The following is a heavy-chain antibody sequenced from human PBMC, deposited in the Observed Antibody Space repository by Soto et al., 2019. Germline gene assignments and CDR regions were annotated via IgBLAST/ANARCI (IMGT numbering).Heavy chain of an antibody. J-gene: IGHJ5*02. Sequence: GESLKISCKGSGYSFTSYWIGWVRQMPVKGLEWMGIIYPGDSDTRYSPSFQGQVTISADKSISTAYLQWSSLKASDTAMYYCARALLWSAGSPLFDPWRQGTLDSVSS. V-gene: IGHV5-51*01. D-gene: IGHD3-10*01. CDR1: GYSFTSYW. CDR2: IYPGDSDT. CDR3: ARALLWSAGSPLFDP.